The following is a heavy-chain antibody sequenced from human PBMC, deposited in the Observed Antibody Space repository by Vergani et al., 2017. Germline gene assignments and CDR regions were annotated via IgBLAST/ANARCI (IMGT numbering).Heavy chain of an antibody. J-gene: IGHJ3*02. Sequence: EVQLLESGGGLVQPGGSLRLSCAASGFTFSSYSMNWVRQAPGKGLEWVSSISSSSSYIYYADSVKGRFTISRDNAKNSLYLQMNSLRAEDTAVYYCARGKMATIKGAFDIWGQGTMVTVSS. D-gene: IGHD5-24*01. V-gene: IGHV3-21*01. CDR2: ISSSSSYI. CDR1: GFTFSSYS. CDR3: ARGKMATIKGAFDI.